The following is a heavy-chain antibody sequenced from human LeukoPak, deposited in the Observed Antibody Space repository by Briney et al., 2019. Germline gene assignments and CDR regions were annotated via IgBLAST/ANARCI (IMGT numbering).Heavy chain of an antibody. Sequence: GGSLRLSCAASGFTFSSFAMSWVRQAQGKGLEWVSGISDSGGGRTYYADSVKGRFTISRDNAKNSLYLQMNSLRAEDTALYYCAKAGGYSGSYYYFDYWGQGTLVTVSS. CDR2: ISDSGGGRT. V-gene: IGHV3-23*01. J-gene: IGHJ4*02. CDR1: GFTFSSFA. CDR3: AKAGGYSGSYYYFDY. D-gene: IGHD1-26*01.